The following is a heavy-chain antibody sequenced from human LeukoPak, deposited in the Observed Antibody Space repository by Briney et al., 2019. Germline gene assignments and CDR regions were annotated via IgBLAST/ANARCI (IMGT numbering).Heavy chain of an antibody. CDR3: AVIMGAP. CDR1: GYTFTGYY. CDR2: INPNSGGT. V-gene: IGHV1-2*06. Sequence: GASVKVSCKASGYTFTGYYMHWVRQAPGQGLEWMGRINPNSGGTNYAQKFQERVTITRDMSTSTAYMELSSLRSEDTAVYYCAVIMGAPWGQGTLVTVSS. J-gene: IGHJ5*02. D-gene: IGHD2-8*01.